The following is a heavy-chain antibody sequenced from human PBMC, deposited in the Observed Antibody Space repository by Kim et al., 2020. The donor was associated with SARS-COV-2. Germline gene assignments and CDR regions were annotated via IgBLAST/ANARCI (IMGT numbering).Heavy chain of an antibody. Sequence: SETLSLTCTVSGGSISSYYWSWIRQPPGKGLEWIGYIYYSGSTNYNPSLKSRVTISVDTSKNQFSLKLSSVTAADTAVYYCARVPSPWFREVGMDVWGQGTTVTVSS. J-gene: IGHJ6*02. D-gene: IGHD3-10*01. V-gene: IGHV4-59*13. CDR1: GGSISSYY. CDR3: ARVPSPWFREVGMDV. CDR2: IYYSGST.